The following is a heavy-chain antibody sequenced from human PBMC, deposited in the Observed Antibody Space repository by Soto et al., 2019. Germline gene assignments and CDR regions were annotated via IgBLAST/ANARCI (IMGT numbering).Heavy chain of an antibody. J-gene: IGHJ4*02. V-gene: IGHV4-59*01. CDR2: IYYSGST. CDR3: ARSGVKYYDILTGYYSHLGFDY. Sequence: SETLSLTCTVSGGSISSYYWSWIRQPPGKGLEWIGYIYYSGSTNYNPSLKSRVTVSVDTSKNQFSLKLSSVTAADTAVYYCARSGVKYYDILTGYYSHLGFDYWGQGTLVTVSS. D-gene: IGHD3-9*01. CDR1: GGSISSYY.